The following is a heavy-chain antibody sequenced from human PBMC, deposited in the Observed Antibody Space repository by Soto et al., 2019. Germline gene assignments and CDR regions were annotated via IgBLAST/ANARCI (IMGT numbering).Heavy chain of an antibody. D-gene: IGHD1-7*01. CDR1: GFTFSSYA. CDR3: ARAEIVTGTLWDY. Sequence: GGSLRLSCAASGFTFSSYAMHWVRQAPGKGLEWVAVISYDGSNKYYADSVKGRFTISRDNSKNTLYLQMNSLRAEDTAVYYCARAEIVTGTLWDYWGQGTLVTVSS. CDR2: ISYDGSNK. V-gene: IGHV3-30-3*01. J-gene: IGHJ4*02.